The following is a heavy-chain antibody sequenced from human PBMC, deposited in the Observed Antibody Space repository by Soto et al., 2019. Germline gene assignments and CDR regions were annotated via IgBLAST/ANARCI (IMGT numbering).Heavy chain of an antibody. CDR3: ARGAKYYDFWSGHSPNYFDY. Sequence: SVTICHRNTVSDGTIGGLGCCWVWIRKPPGKGLEWIGYIYYSGSTNYNPSLKSRVTISVDTSKNQFSLKLSSVTAADTAVYYCARGAKYYDFWSGHSPNYFDYWGQGTLVTVSS. V-gene: IGHV4-61*05. J-gene: IGHJ4*02. D-gene: IGHD3-3*01. CDR1: DGTIGGLGCC. CDR2: IYYSGST.